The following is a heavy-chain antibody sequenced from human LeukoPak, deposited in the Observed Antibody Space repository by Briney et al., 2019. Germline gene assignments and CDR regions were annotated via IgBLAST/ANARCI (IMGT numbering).Heavy chain of an antibody. J-gene: IGHJ5*02. CDR1: GFTFSNFA. D-gene: IGHD3-10*01. V-gene: IGHV3-23*01. CDR2: ITNSGGTT. Sequence: GSLRLSCAASGFTFSNFAMSWVRQPPGKGLGWVSGITNSGGTTYYADSVKGRFTISRDNSMNTLYLQMNSLRAEDTAVYYCAKFLGVSVWYGISGPWGQGTLVTVSS. CDR3: AKFLGVSVWYGISGP.